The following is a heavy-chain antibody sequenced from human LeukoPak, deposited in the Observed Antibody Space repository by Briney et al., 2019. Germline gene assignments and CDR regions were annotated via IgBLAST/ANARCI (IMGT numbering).Heavy chain of an antibody. D-gene: IGHD6-19*01. J-gene: IGHJ4*02. CDR3: ARDQWLDY. CDR1: GFPFSGYI. V-gene: IGHV3-48*01. CDR2: IGTSGNTI. Sequence: GGSLRLSCATSGFPFSGYIMNWVRQAPGKGLEWVSLIGTSGNTIYYADSVKGRFTVSRDNAKNSLYLQMNSLRAEGTAIYYCARDQWLDYWGQGTLVTVSS.